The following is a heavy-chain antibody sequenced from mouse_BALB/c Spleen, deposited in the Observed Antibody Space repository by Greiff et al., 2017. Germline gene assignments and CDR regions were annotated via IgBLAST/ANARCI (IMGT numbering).Heavy chain of an antibody. CDR2: ISSGSSTI. D-gene: IGHD2-1*01. V-gene: IGHV5-17*02. CDR3: ARYGNYLYAMDY. Sequence: EVQLVESGGGLVQPGGSRKLSCAASGFTFSSFGMHWVRQAPAKGLEWVAYISSGSSTIYYADTVKGRFTISRDNPKNTLFLQMTSLRSEDTAMYYCARYGNYLYAMDYWGQGTSVTVSS. CDR1: GFTFSSFG. J-gene: IGHJ4*01.